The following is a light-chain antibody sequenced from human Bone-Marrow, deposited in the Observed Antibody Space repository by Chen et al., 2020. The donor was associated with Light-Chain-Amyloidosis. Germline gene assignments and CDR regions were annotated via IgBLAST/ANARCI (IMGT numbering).Light chain of an antibody. CDR1: GLPKQY. CDR2: NDS. V-gene: IGLV3-25*03. CDR3: QSADTTDTLYVL. J-gene: IGLJ2*01. Sequence: SYELTQPPSVSVSPGQPARNSCSGDGLPKQYAYWYQQKPGQAPVLVIYNDSERPSGIPERFSGSSSGTTVTLTISVVQAEDEADYYCQSADTTDTLYVLFGGGTKLTFL.